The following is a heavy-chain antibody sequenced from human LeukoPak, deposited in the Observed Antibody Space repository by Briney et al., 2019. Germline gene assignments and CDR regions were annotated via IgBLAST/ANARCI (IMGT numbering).Heavy chain of an antibody. D-gene: IGHD6-13*01. Sequence: VASVKVSCKASGYTFTSYGISWVRQAPGQGLEWMGWISAYNGNTNYAQKLQGRVTMTTDTSTSTAYMELRSLRSDDTAVYYCARAIAALELVPFDYWGQGTLMTVSS. CDR3: ARAIAALELVPFDY. CDR2: ISAYNGNT. V-gene: IGHV1-18*01. CDR1: GYTFTSYG. J-gene: IGHJ4*02.